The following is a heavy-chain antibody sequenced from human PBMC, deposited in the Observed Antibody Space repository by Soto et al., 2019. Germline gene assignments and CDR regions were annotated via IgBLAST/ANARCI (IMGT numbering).Heavy chain of an antibody. J-gene: IGHJ4*02. CDR3: ARRVDNWNYWYFDY. V-gene: IGHV4-39*01. CDR1: GGSISSSSYY. Sequence: SETLSLTCTVSGGSISSSSYYWGWIRQPPGKGLEWIGSIYYSGSTYYNPSLKSRVTISVDTPKNQFSLKLSSVTAADTAVYYCARRVDNWNYWYFDYWGQGTLVTV. D-gene: IGHD1-7*01. CDR2: IYYSGST.